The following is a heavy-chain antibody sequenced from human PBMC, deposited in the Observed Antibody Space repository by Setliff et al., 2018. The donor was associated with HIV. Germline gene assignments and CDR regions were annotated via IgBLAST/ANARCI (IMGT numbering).Heavy chain of an antibody. D-gene: IGHD3-22*01. V-gene: IGHV3-30*02. CDR1: GFTFSSYG. J-gene: IGHJ4*02. Sequence: PGGSLRLSCAASGFTFSSYGMHWVRRAPGKGLEWVAFIRYDGSNKYYADSVKGRFTISGDNSKNTLYLQMNSLRAEDTAVYYCAKIQNPQGYYYDSSGYYPHPGSPDYWGQGTLVTVSS. CDR2: IRYDGSNK. CDR3: AKIQNPQGYYYDSSGYYPHPGSPDY.